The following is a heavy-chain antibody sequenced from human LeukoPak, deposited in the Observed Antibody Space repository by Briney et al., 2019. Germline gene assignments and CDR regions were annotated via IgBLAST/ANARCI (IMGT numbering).Heavy chain of an antibody. CDR3: ARALHADIVTSRGGYNYYHMDV. J-gene: IGHJ6*03. V-gene: IGHV1-69*06. CDR1: GGTFSTYV. D-gene: IGHD5-12*01. CDR2: IIPMFGTA. Sequence: SVKVSCEASGGTFSTYVISWVRLAPGQGLEWMGRIIPMFGTANYAQKFQGRVTITADKSTSTAYMELKSLRSEDTGVYYCARALHADIVTSRGGYNYYHMDVWGRGTTVTVSS.